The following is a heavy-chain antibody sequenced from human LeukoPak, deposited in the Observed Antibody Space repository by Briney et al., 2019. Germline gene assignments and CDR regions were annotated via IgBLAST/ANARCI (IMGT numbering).Heavy chain of an antibody. Sequence: PGGSLRLSCAASGFTFSSYGMHWVRQAPGKGLEWVAVISYDGSNKYYADSVKGRFTISRDNSKNTLYLQMNSLRAEDTAVYYCAKVHFGGETHGPFDYWGQGTLVTVSS. CDR3: AKVHFGGETHGPFDY. J-gene: IGHJ4*02. CDR2: ISYDGSNK. CDR1: GFTFSSYG. D-gene: IGHD3-10*01. V-gene: IGHV3-30*18.